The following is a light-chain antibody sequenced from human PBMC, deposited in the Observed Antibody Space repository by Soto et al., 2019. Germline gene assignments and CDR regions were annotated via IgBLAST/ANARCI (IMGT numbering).Light chain of an antibody. CDR2: DVT. J-gene: IGLJ1*01. CDR3: CSYGDNHILYV. V-gene: IGLV2-11*01. Sequence: QSALTQPRSVSGSPGQSVTISCTGTGIYGGDQNSVSWYQQHPASAPQLLIYDVTKRPSGVPDRFSGSKSGNTASLTISGLQAEDEADYYCCSYGDNHILYVFGTGTKLTVL. CDR1: GIYGGDQNS.